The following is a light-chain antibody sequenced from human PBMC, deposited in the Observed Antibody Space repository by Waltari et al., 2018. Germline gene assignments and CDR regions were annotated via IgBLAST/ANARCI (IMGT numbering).Light chain of an antibody. CDR1: SSNIGANFD. J-gene: IGLJ2*01. V-gene: IGLV1-40*01. CDR2: GQT. Sequence: QSVLTQPPSVSGAPGQTVTIFCTGSSSNIGANFDVQWYQQLPGKPPRLIIHGQTDRPSGVPARFSGSKSGPSASLTITGLQAEDEADYFCQSYERTASGSGNVVFGGGTRVTVL. CDR3: QSYERTASGSGNVV.